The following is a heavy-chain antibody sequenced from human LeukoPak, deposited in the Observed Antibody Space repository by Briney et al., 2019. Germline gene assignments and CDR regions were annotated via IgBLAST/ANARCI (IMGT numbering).Heavy chain of an antibody. V-gene: IGHV3-23*01. D-gene: IGHD4-17*01. CDR3: ARDEDYGDYEPLDY. J-gene: IGHJ4*02. Sequence: GGSLRLSCAASGFTFSSYAMSWVRQAPGKGLEWVPAISGSGSSTYYADSVKGRFTISRDNSKNTLYLQMNSLRAEDTAVYYCARDEDYGDYEPLDYWGQGTLVTVSS. CDR2: ISGSGSST. CDR1: GFTFSSYA.